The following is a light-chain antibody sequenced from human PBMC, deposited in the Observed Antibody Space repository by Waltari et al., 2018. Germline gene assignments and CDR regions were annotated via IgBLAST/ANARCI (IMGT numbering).Light chain of an antibody. Sequence: QSALTQTATVSGSPGQSITISCTGTSSDVGNYNLVSWYQQHPGKAPTLIIYDVNKRPSGFSSRFSGSKSGNTASLTIAGLQAADEADYYCCSYAGSAISVFGGGTKLTVL. CDR2: DVN. CDR1: SSDVGNYNL. V-gene: IGLV2-23*02. J-gene: IGLJ3*02. CDR3: CSYAGSAISV.